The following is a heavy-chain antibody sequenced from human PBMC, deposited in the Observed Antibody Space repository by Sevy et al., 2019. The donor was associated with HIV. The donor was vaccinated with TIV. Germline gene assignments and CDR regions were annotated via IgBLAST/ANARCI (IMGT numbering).Heavy chain of an antibody. D-gene: IGHD2-2*01. CDR3: AKGDSTFYGLDV. V-gene: IGHV3-23*01. J-gene: IGHJ6*02. Sequence: GGSLRLSCAASGFIFGTYAMSWVRQAPGKGLEWVSAISGSGGSTYNAESLRGRSTISRDTSKKKVYLQMNSLGAEDTALYYCAKGDSTFYGLDVWGQGTTVTVSS. CDR2: ISGSGGST. CDR1: GFIFGTYA.